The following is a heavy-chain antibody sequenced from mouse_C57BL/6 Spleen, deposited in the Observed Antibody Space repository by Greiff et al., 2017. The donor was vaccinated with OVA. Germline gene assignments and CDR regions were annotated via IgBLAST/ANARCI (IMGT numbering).Heavy chain of an antibody. CDR2: ISGGGGNN. CDR3: ARLTTVVAFDY. J-gene: IGHJ2*01. V-gene: IGHV5-9*01. D-gene: IGHD1-1*01. Sequence: EVKLVESGGGLVKPGGSLTLSCAASGFTFSSYTMSWVRQTPEKRLEWVATISGGGGNNYYPDSVKGRFTISRDNATNTLYLQVSSLRSEDTALYYCARLTTVVAFDYWGQGTTLTVSS. CDR1: GFTFSSYT.